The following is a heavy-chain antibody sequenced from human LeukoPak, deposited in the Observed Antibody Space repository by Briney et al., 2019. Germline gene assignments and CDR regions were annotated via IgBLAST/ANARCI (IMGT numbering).Heavy chain of an antibody. Sequence: GGSLRLSCVASGFTFNYYSMNGARQAPGKGLEWISYIRSRDGTVSYADSVEGRFTISTDTAKTSLFLQMNGLSADDTAVYYCVRDQAYAFDIWGQGTMVTVSS. CDR1: GFTFNYYS. V-gene: IGHV3-48*01. J-gene: IGHJ3*02. CDR2: IRSRDGTV. CDR3: VRDQAYAFDI.